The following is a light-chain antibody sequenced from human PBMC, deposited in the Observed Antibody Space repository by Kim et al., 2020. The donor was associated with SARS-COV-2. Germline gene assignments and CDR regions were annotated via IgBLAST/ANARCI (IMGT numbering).Light chain of an antibody. CDR2: EAS. Sequence: LSPGETATLSCRASQSVSSYLAWYQQKPGQAPRLLIYEASNRATGIPARFSGSGSGTDFTLTINNLEPEDFAVYYCQHRSNWPWTFGQGTKVDIK. CDR1: QSVSSY. CDR3: QHRSNWPWT. V-gene: IGKV3-11*01. J-gene: IGKJ1*01.